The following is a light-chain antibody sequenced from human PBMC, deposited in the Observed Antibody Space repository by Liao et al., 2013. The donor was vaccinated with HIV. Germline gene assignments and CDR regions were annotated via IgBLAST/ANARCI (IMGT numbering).Light chain of an antibody. J-gene: IGLJ3*02. Sequence: SYGLTQPPSVSVSTGQTASITCYGDNLSNILGNKYLHWYLQRPGQSPVLVIYQDSKRPSGIPERFSGSNSGNTATLTISGTQAMDEADYYCQAWDSSTAVFGGGTKLTVL. CDR3: QAWDSSTAV. V-gene: IGLV3-1*01. CDR1: NLSNILGNKY. CDR2: QDS.